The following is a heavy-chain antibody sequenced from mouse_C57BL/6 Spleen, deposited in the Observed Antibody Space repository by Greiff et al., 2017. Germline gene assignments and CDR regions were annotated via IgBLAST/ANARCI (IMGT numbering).Heavy chain of an antibody. J-gene: IGHJ2*01. CDR2: IYPGDGDT. CDR1: GYAFSSSW. D-gene: IGHD1-1*01. Sequence: QVQLKESGPELVKPGASVKISCKASGYAFSSSWMNWVKQRPGKGLEWIGRIYPGDGDTTYNGKFKGKATLTADKSSSTAYMQLSSLTSEDSAVYFCAREAITTVVASRYYYFDYWGQGTTLTVSS. CDR3: AREAITTVVASRYYYFDY. V-gene: IGHV1-82*01.